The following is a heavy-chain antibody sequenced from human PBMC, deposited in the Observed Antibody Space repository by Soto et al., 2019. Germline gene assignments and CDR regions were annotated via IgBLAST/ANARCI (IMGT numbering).Heavy chain of an antibody. CDR3: ARPSSGWYRDYYGMDV. CDR1: GYSFTSYW. Sequence: PGESLKISCKGSGYSFTSYWIGWVRQMPGKGLEWMGVIYPADSHTRYSPSFQGQVTISADKSINTAYLQWNSLKASDTAMYYCARPSSGWYRDYYGMDVWGQGTTVTVSS. J-gene: IGHJ6*02. CDR2: IYPADSHT. D-gene: IGHD6-19*01. V-gene: IGHV5-51*01.